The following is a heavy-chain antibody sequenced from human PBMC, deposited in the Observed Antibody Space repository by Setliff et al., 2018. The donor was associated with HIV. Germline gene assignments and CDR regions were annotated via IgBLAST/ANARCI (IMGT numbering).Heavy chain of an antibody. D-gene: IGHD3-22*01. V-gene: IGHV4-4*07. CDR3: ARAPANYHDSSGFYYGGDYYFDF. CDR2: IYTSGST. Sequence: ETLSLTCTVSGGSIKSYSWSWIRQPAGKGLEWIGHIYTSGSTNYNPSFKSRVTISVDTSKNQFSLKLSSVTAADTAVYYCARAPANYHDSSGFYYGGDYYFDFWGQGTLVTVSS. CDR1: GGSIKSYS. J-gene: IGHJ4*02.